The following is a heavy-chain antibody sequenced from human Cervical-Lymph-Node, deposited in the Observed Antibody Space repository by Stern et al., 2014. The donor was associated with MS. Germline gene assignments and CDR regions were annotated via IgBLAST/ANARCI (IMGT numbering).Heavy chain of an antibody. CDR1: GGTFSSYA. V-gene: IGHV1-69*01. CDR3: ARSIEYYDILTGSVGYFDY. J-gene: IGHJ4*02. D-gene: IGHD3-9*01. CDR2: IIPIFGTA. Sequence: QLVQSGAEVKKPGSSVKVSCKASGGTFSSYAISWVRQAPGQGLEWMGGIIPIFGTANYAQKFQGRVTITADESTSTAYMELSSLRSEDTAVYCCARSIEYYDILTGSVGYFDYWGQGTLVTVSS.